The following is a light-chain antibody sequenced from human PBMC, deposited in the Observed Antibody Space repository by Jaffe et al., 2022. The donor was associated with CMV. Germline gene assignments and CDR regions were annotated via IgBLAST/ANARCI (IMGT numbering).Light chain of an antibody. Sequence: DIQMTQSPSSLSASVGDRVAITCRASQSIGRYLNWYQQKPGKAPKLLIFGASTLQSGVPSRFSGSGSGTDFTLTIGSLQPEDFATYYCQQSYNTPRTFGQGTKLDIK. CDR2: GAS. J-gene: IGKJ2*01. CDR3: QQSYNTPRT. CDR1: QSIGRY. V-gene: IGKV1-39*01.